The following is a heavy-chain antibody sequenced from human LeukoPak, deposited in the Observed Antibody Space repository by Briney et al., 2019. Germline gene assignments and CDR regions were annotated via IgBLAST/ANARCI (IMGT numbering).Heavy chain of an antibody. CDR3: ARGGGDSRWRYYIDY. CDR2: VYYSGST. D-gene: IGHD2-21*02. V-gene: IGHV4-59*02. Sequence: SETLSLTCTVSGGSVSSYYWSWLRQTPGNGLEWIGDVYYSGSTNYNPSLKSRVTISVDTSKNQFSLKLSSVTAADTAVYYCARGGGDSRWRYYIDYWGQGTLVTVSS. CDR1: GGSVSSYY. J-gene: IGHJ4*02.